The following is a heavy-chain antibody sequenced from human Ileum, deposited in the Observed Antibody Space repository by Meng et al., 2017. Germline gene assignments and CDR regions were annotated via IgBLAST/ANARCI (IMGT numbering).Heavy chain of an antibody. D-gene: IGHD3-16*01. CDR2: VSPSDGKT. Sequence: ASVKVSCKASGYTFTTYHINWVRQATGQGLEWMGWVSPSDGKTRYAQEFQGRVTMTRDTSISTVYMELTSLKSDDTAAYYCARGVGDLGDYWGQGTRVTGSS. V-gene: IGHV1-8*01. CDR1: GYTFTTYH. CDR3: ARGVGDLGDY. J-gene: IGHJ4*02.